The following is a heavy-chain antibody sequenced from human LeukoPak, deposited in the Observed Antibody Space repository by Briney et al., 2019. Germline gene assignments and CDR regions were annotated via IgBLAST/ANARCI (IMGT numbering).Heavy chain of an antibody. J-gene: IGHJ4*02. CDR2: ISSSSSYI. V-gene: IGHV3-21*01. Sequence: PGGSLRLSWAACGFTFSSYSMNWVRQAPGKGLEWVSSISSSSSYIYYADSVKGRFTISRDNAKNSLYLQMNSLRAEDTAVYYCARDRDWNSFDYWGQGTLVTVSS. CDR1: GFTFSSYS. D-gene: IGHD1-1*01. CDR3: ARDRDWNSFDY.